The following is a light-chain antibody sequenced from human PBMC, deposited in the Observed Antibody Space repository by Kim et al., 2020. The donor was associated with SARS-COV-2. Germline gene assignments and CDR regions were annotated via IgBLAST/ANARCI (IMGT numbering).Light chain of an antibody. V-gene: IGKV3-15*01. CDR3: HQYNNWPPWT. J-gene: IGKJ1*01. CDR1: QSVSSN. Sequence: TVMTQSPATLSVSPGERATLSCRASQSVSSNLAWYQQKPGQAPRLLIYDASTRATGIPARFSGSGSGTEFTLTISSLQSEDFAVYYCHQYNNWPPWTFGQGTKVDIK. CDR2: DAS.